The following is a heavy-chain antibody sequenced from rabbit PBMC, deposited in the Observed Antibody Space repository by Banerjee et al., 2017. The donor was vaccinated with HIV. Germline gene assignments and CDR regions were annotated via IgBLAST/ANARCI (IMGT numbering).Heavy chain of an antibody. Sequence: QSLEESGGDLVKPGASLTLTCTASGFDLSSGGYMSWVRQAPGKGLEWIACISTGDGSAYYASWAKGRFTISKTSSTTVTLQMTSLTAADTATYFCGRWLLVDDYFNLWGQGTLVTVS. CDR2: ISTGDGSA. CDR3: GRWLLVDDYFNL. CDR1: GFDLSSGGY. V-gene: IGHV1S40*01. J-gene: IGHJ4*01. D-gene: IGHD4-2*01.